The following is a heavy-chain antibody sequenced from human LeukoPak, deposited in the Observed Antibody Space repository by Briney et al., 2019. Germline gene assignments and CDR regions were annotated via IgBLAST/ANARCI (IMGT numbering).Heavy chain of an antibody. CDR1: GYTFSGYY. Sequence: RWASVKVSCKASGYTFSGYYIHWVRQAPGQGLEWIGWINSNSGGTNYAQKFQGRVTMTRDTSISTAYMELSRLRSDDTAVYYCAYTVSTYYYGSGSYYRPDIAFDIWGQGTMVTVSS. D-gene: IGHD3-10*01. CDR2: INSNSGGT. V-gene: IGHV1-2*02. CDR3: AYTVSTYYYGSGSYYRPDIAFDI. J-gene: IGHJ3*02.